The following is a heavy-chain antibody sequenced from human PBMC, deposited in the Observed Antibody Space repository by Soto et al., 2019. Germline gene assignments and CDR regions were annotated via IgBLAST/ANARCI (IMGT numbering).Heavy chain of an antibody. V-gene: IGHV3-9*01. J-gene: IGHJ4*02. Sequence: GGSLRLSCAASGFTFDDYAMHWVRQAPGKGLEWVSGISWNSGSIGYADSVKGRFTISRDNAKNSLYLQMNSLRAEDTALYYCVLAYYFGSGISLEIDYWGQGTLVTVSS. CDR3: VLAYYFGSGISLEIDY. CDR2: ISWNSGSI. D-gene: IGHD3-10*01. CDR1: GFTFDDYA.